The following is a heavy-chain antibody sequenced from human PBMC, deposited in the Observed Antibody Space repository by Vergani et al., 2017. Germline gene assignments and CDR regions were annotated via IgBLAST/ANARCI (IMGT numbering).Heavy chain of an antibody. J-gene: IGHJ6*02. V-gene: IGHV4-61*02. CDR3: ARELSYYYGSGSDDYNPYYYEGMDV. D-gene: IGHD3-10*01. Sequence: QVQLPESGPRLVRPSQTLSLTCTVSGGSLNTGAYYWSWLRPPAGKGLEWIGRVYTSGMTNYNPSLKSRVPSLVDRSKSQLSLKLTSVTAGDTAVYFCARELSYYYGSGSDDYNPYYYEGMDVWGPGTTVTVSS. CDR2: VYTSGMT. CDR1: GGSLNTGAYY.